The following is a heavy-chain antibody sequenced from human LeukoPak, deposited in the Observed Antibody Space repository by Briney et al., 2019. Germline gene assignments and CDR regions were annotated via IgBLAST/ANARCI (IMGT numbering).Heavy chain of an antibody. CDR3: ARGPKWFDP. CDR1: RFTFSSNW. J-gene: IGHJ5*02. V-gene: IGHV3-74*01. CDR2: INSDGSST. Sequence: PGGSLRPSCAASRFTFSSNWMHWVRQAPGKGLVWVSRINSDGSSTNYADSVKGRFTISRDNAENTLYLQMNSLRADDTAVYYCARGPKWFDPWGQGTLVTVSA.